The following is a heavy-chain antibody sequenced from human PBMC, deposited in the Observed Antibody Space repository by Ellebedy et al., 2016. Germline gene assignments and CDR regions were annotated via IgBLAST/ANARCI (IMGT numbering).Heavy chain of an antibody. CDR2: IKEDGSET. CDR3: ARGGRPRYWFDY. J-gene: IGHJ4*02. D-gene: IGHD2-15*01. Sequence: GESLKISXAASGLTFSMYWMTWVRQAPGKGLEWVANIKEDGSETYYVDSVKGRFTISRDNAKNFLYLQMNSLRSDDTAMYYCARGGRPRYWFDYWGQGTLVTVSS. V-gene: IGHV3-7*01. CDR1: GLTFSMYW.